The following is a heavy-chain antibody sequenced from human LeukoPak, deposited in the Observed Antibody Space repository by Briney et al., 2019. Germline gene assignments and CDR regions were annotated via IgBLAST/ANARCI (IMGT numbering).Heavy chain of an antibody. J-gene: IGHJ4*02. Sequence: GGSLRLSCAASGFNVNTSYMTWVSQAPGKGLEGVSIIYSGGGTYYSDSVTGRCTISRDNSKKKRYLQMNSLRSEVTAVYYCARGAYCGSDCSSRRRDFDYWGQGTLVTVSS. V-gene: IGHV3-66*02. CDR2: IYSGGGT. CDR1: GFNVNTSY. D-gene: IGHD2-21*01. CDR3: ARGAYCGSDCSSRRRDFDY.